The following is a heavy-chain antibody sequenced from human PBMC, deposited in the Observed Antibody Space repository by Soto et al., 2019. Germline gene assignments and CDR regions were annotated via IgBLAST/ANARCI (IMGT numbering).Heavy chain of an antibody. D-gene: IGHD2-2*01. CDR3: AKLPGRYCNSTICYRAPGIDD. Sequence: EVQLLESGGGWVQPGGSLRLSCAASGFPFNDYVMTWVRRTPGKGLEWVSSITTSGGDTYYKDSVKGRFTISRDNSKNTLYLQLNSLRAEDTAIYYCAKLPGRYCNSTICYRAPGIDDWGQGTLVIVSS. CDR2: ITTSGGDT. CDR1: GFPFNDYV. J-gene: IGHJ4*02. V-gene: IGHV3-23*01.